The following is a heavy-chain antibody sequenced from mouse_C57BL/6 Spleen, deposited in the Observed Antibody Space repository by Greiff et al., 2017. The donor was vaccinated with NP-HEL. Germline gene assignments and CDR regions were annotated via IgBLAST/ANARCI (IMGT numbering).Heavy chain of an antibody. Sequence: VQLKQSGPELVKPGASVKIPCKASGYTFTDYNMDWVKQSHGKSLEWIGDINPNNGGTIYNQKFKGKATLTVDKSSSTAYMELRSLTSEDTAVYCCARRGVSTMVTTGPWFAYWGQGTLVTVSA. J-gene: IGHJ3*01. CDR3: ARRGVSTMVTTGPWFAY. D-gene: IGHD2-2*01. CDR1: GYTFTDYN. V-gene: IGHV1-18*01. CDR2: INPNNGGT.